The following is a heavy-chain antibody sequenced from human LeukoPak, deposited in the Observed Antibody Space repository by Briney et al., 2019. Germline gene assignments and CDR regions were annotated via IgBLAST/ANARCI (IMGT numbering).Heavy chain of an antibody. CDR3: ARALGYCSGGSCSRDYYYGMDV. CDR2: ISGSGGGT. V-gene: IGHV3-23*01. D-gene: IGHD2-15*01. J-gene: IGHJ6*02. CDR1: GFTFSSYA. Sequence: PGGALRLSCAASGFTFSSYAMTWVRQAPGKGLEWVSAISGSGGGTYYADSVKGRVTISRDNSKNTLYLEMNSLRAEDTAVYYCARALGYCSGGSCSRDYYYGMDVWGQGTTVTVSS.